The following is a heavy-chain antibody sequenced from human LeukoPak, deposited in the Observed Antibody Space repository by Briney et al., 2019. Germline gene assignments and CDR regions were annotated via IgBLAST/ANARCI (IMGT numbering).Heavy chain of an antibody. V-gene: IGHV4-39*02. CDR1: GGSISSSSYY. CDR3: ARSDGGWYFDC. D-gene: IGHD6-19*01. J-gene: IGHJ4*02. Sequence: PSETLSLTCTVSGGSISSSSYYWGWIRQPPGKGLEWIGEIIHRGSTNYNPSLKSRFTISVDSSKNHFSLNLSSVTAADTAVYYCARSDGGWYFDCWGQGTLVTVSS. CDR2: IIHRGST.